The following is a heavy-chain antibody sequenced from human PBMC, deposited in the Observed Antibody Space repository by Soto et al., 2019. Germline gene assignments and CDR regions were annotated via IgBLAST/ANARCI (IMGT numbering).Heavy chain of an antibody. CDR1: GFTFSSYA. D-gene: IGHD2-15*01. Sequence: PGGSLRLSCAASGFTFSSYAMSWVRQAPGKGLEWVSAISGSGGSTYYADSVKGRFTISRDNSKNTLYLQMNSLRAEDTAVYYCAKERKHCSGGSCYRALTYWGQGTLVTVSS. CDR2: ISGSGGST. J-gene: IGHJ4*02. V-gene: IGHV3-23*01. CDR3: AKERKHCSGGSCYRALTY.